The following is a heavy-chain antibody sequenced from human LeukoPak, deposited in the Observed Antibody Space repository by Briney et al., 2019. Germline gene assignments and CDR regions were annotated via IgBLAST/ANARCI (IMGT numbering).Heavy chain of an antibody. Sequence: PPGGSLKLSCAASGFTFSDSGMHWVRQASGKGLEWVGRIRSKANSYATAYAASVKGRFTISRDDSKNTAYLQMNSLKTEDTAVYYCTRGNGVCFYWGQGTLVTVSS. CDR3: TRGNGVCFY. D-gene: IGHD2-8*01. J-gene: IGHJ4*02. CDR2: IRSKANSYAT. CDR1: GFTFSDSG. V-gene: IGHV3-73*01.